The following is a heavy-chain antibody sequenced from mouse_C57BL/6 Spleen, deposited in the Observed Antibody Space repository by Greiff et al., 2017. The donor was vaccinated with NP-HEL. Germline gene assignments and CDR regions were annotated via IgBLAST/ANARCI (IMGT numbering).Heavy chain of an antibody. J-gene: IGHJ2*01. CDR3: ARQRAPGPDYFDD. D-gene: IGHD3-3*01. CDR2: ISSGGSYT. V-gene: IGHV5-6*01. CDR1: GFTFSSYG. Sequence: EVKVVESGGDLVKPGGSLKLSCAASGFTFSSYGMSWVRPTPDKRLEWVATISSGGSYTYYPDSVKGRFTISRDNAKNTLYLQMSSLKSEDTAMYYCARQRAPGPDYFDDWGQGTTLTVSS.